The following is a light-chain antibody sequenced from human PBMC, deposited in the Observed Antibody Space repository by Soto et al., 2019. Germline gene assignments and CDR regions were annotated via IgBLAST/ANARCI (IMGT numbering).Light chain of an antibody. Sequence: DIQMTQSPSILSASVGDRVTITCRASQSISSWLAWYQQKPGKAPNLLIHKASHLESGVPSRFSGSGSGTEFTLTISSLQPGDVATYYCQHYNTYPWTFGQGTKVDI. CDR2: KAS. J-gene: IGKJ1*01. CDR1: QSISSW. CDR3: QHYNTYPWT. V-gene: IGKV1-5*03.